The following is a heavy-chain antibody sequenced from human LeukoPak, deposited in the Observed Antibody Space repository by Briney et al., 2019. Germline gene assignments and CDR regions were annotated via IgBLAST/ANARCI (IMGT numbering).Heavy chain of an antibody. V-gene: IGHV1-2*02. CDR2: INPNSGGT. D-gene: IGHD2-15*01. CDR1: GYTFTGYY. J-gene: IGHJ6*03. Sequence: ASVKVSCKASGYTFTGYYMHWVRQVPGQGLEWMGWINPNSGGTNYAQKFQGRVTMTRDTSISTAYMELSRLRSDDTAVYYCARRVIAADIGYYMDVWGKGTTVTVSS. CDR3: ARRVIAADIGYYMDV.